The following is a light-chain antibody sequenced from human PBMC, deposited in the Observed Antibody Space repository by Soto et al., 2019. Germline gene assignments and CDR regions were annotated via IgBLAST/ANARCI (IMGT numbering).Light chain of an antibody. Sequence: DIQMTQSPSSLSASVGDRVTIICRASQSVSTRLAWYQQKPGKAPKVLIYDASTLQSGVPSRFSGSGSGTDFTLAISSLQPEDFATYYCQQSYIDPWGTCGQGTKVDIK. J-gene: IGKJ1*01. CDR1: QSVSTR. V-gene: IGKV1-39*01. CDR3: QQSYIDPWGT. CDR2: DAS.